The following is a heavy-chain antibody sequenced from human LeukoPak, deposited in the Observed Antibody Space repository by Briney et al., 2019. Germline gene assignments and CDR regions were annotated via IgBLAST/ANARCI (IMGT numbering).Heavy chain of an antibody. J-gene: IGHJ4*02. Sequence: ASVKVSCKVSGYTLTELSMYWVRQAPGKGLEWMGGFDPEDGETIYAQEFQGRVTMTRDTSTSTLSMELSSLRFEDTAVYYCAKEAVAGDYSSGWYLDYWGQGTLVTVST. CDR2: FDPEDGET. D-gene: IGHD6-19*01. CDR3: AKEAVAGDYSSGWYLDY. CDR1: GYTLTELS. V-gene: IGHV1-24*01.